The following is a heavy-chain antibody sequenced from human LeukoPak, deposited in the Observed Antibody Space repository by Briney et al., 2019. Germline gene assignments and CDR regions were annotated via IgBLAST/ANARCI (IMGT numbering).Heavy chain of an antibody. V-gene: IGHV3-21*01. Sequence: PGGSLRLSCAASGFTFSSYSMNWVRQAPGKGLEWVSSISSSSSYIYYADSVKGRFTTSRDNAKNSLYLQMNSLRAEDTAVYYCARVNDYSNYFDYWGQGTLVTVSS. CDR1: GFTFSSYS. CDR3: ARVNDYSNYFDY. CDR2: ISSSSSYI. J-gene: IGHJ4*02. D-gene: IGHD4-11*01.